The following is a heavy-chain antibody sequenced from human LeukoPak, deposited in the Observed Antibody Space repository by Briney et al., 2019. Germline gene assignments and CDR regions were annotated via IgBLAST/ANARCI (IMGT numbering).Heavy chain of an antibody. CDR2: IKQHGSEK. Sequence: GGSLRLSCAASGFTFSSYWMGWVRQAPGKGLEWVAKIKQHGSEKYYVDSVKGRFTISRDNAKSSLYLQMNSLRAEDTAVYYCVRGRNPDRITIIRPKEYYYMDVWGRGTTVTVSS. CDR1: GFTFSSYW. V-gene: IGHV3-7*04. CDR3: VRGRNPDRITIIRPKEYYYMDV. D-gene: IGHD3-10*01. J-gene: IGHJ6*03.